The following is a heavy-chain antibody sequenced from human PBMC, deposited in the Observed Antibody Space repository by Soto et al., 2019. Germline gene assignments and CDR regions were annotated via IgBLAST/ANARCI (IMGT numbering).Heavy chain of an antibody. CDR1: GFTFSSYS. D-gene: IGHD3-10*01. V-gene: IGHV3-48*01. CDR3: AGGDGGPRGPFVY. CDR2: ISSSSSTI. J-gene: IGHJ4*02. Sequence: GGSLRLSCAASGFTFSSYSMNWVRQAPGKGLEWVSYISSSSSTIYYADSVKGRFTISRDNAKNSLYLQMNSLRAEDTAVYYCAGGDGGPRGPFVYWGQGTLVTVSS.